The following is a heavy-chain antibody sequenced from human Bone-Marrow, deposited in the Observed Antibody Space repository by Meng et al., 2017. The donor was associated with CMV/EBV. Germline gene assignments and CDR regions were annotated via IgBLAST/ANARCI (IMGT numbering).Heavy chain of an antibody. V-gene: IGHV1-69*04. CDR2: IIPILGIA. CDR1: GYTFTGDY. D-gene: IGHD6-13*01. Sequence: SVKVSCKASGYTFTGDYMHWVRQAPGQGLEWMGRIIPILGIANNAQKFQGRVTLTADKSTSTAYMALSSLRTEDTAVYYCARVASIAAPFDYWGQGTLVTVSS. J-gene: IGHJ4*02. CDR3: ARVASIAAPFDY.